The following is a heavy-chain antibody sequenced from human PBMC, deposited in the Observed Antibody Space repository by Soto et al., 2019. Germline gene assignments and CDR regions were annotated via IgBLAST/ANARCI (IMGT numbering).Heavy chain of an antibody. J-gene: IGHJ4*02. CDR3: AKDGATNRRFLEWLEPYFFDY. CDR1: GLTFCRSA. D-gene: IGHD3-3*01. V-gene: IGHV3-30-3*02. CDR2: VSYDGRKQ. Sequence: GGSLRLSCAASGLTFCRSAMHWVRQKPGKGLEWMAVVSYDGRKQNYAGSVKGRFTISRDNSYNMVYLQMNSLRPEDTAVYYCAKDGATNRRFLEWLEPYFFDYWGQGTPVTVSS.